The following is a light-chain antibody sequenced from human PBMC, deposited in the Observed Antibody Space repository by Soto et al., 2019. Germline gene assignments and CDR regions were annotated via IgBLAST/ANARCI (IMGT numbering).Light chain of an antibody. CDR1: SSDVGAYNY. V-gene: IGLV2-8*01. J-gene: IGLJ2*01. CDR3: SSHAGSTNVV. Sequence: QSVLTQSPSASGSPGQSVTISCTGTSSDVGAYNYVSWYQQHPGKAPKLVIYEVTKRPSGVPDRFSGSKSGNTASLTVSGLQAEDEADYYCSSHAGSTNVVFGGGTQLTVL. CDR2: EVT.